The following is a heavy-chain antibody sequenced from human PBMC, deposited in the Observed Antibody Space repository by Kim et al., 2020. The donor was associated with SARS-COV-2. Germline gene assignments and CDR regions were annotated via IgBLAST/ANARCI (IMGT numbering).Heavy chain of an antibody. CDR3: ARGSFQQGFDP. V-gene: IGHV3-74*01. J-gene: IGHJ5*02. Sequence: GGSLRLSCEASGFTFSSYWMNWVRQGPGKGPVWVSRIKGDGSDTHYADFVKGRFTISRDNAKNTLHLQLNSLGVEDTATYYCARGSFQQGFDPWGQGTLVAVSS. CDR2: IKGDGSDT. CDR1: GFTFSSYW. D-gene: IGHD6-13*01.